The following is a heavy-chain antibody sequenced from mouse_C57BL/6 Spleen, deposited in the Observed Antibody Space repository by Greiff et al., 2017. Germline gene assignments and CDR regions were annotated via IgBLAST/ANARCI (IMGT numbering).Heavy chain of an antibody. Sequence: VQLQQSDAELVKPGASVKLSCKVFGYTFPDHTIHWLKQRPEQGLDWIGYIYPRDGSTKYNEKFKGKATLTADKSSSTAYMQLNSLTSEDSAVYFCERSGASCYFDGWGKGTTLTVSS. CDR3: ERSGASCYFDG. D-gene: IGHD4-1*01. CDR1: GYTFPDHT. V-gene: IGHV1-78*01. J-gene: IGHJ2*01. CDR2: IYPRDGST.